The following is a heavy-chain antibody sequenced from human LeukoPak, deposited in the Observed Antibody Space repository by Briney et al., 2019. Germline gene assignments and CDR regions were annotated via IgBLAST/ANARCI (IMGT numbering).Heavy chain of an antibody. CDR2: MNPNSGNT. CDR3: ARLGELSSDDY. D-gene: IGHD3-16*02. V-gene: IGHV1-8*03. Sequence: GASVKVSCKASGYTFTSYDINWVRQATGQGPEWMGWMNPNSGNTGYAQKFRGRVSITRNTSISTAYMELSSLVPEDTAVYYCARLGELSSDDYWGQGTLVTVSS. CDR1: GYTFTSYD. J-gene: IGHJ4*02.